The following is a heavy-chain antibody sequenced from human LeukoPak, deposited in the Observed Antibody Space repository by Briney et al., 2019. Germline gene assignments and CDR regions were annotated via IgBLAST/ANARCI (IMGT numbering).Heavy chain of an antibody. J-gene: IGHJ4*02. D-gene: IGHD3-9*01. V-gene: IGHV1-18*01. CDR2: ISAYNGNT. CDR1: GYTFTSYG. Sequence: ASVKVSCKASGYTFTSYGISWVRQAPGQGLEWMGWISAYNGNTNYAQKLQGRVTMTTDTSTSTAYMELRSLRSDDTAVYYCARENYDILTGYYKGFDYWGQGALVTVSS. CDR3: ARENYDILTGYYKGFDY.